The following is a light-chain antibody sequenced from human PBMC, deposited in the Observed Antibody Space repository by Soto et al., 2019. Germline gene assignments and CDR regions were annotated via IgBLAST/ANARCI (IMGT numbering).Light chain of an antibody. CDR2: DVS. V-gene: IGLV2-11*01. CDR1: SSDVGGYNY. Sequence: ALTQPRSVSGSPGQSVTISCTGTSSDVGGYNYVSWYQQHPGKAPKLMIYDVSKRPSGVPDRFSGSKSGNTASLTISGLQPEDEADYYCSSYTSSSTEVFGTGTKVTVL. J-gene: IGLJ1*01. CDR3: SSYTSSSTEV.